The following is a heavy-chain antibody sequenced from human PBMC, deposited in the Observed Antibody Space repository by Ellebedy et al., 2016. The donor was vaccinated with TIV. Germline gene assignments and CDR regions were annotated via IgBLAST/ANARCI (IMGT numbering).Heavy chain of an antibody. J-gene: IGHJ4*02. V-gene: IGHV4-39*01. Sequence: SETLSLTXSVSGGSINIKNYYWGWIRQPPGKGLEWIGAISNTGTTHYNEFLKSRVTLSVDTSKNQFSLKLTSVTATDTAVYYCARHGQFDYWGQGTLVIVSS. CDR2: ISNTGTT. CDR1: GGSINIKNYY. CDR3: ARHGQFDY.